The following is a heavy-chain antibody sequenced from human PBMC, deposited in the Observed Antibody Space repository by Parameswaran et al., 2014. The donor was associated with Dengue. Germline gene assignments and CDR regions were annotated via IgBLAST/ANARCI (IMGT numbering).Heavy chain of an antibody. J-gene: IGHJ6*03. V-gene: IGHV1-18*01. CDR2: ISAYNGNT. CDR3: ARLNSGYHFYYYYMDV. Sequence: WVRQAPGQGLEWMGWISAYNGNTNYAQKLQGRATMTTDTSTSTAYMELRSLRSDDTAVYYCARLNSGYHFYYYYMDVWGKGTTVTVSS. D-gene: IGHD5-12*01.